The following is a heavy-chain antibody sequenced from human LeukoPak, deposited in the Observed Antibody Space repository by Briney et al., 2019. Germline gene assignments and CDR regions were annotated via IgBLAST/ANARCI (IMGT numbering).Heavy chain of an antibody. J-gene: IGHJ6*03. Sequence: ASVKVSCKASGYNFISYYMHWVRQAPGQGLEWMGIINPSGGSTSYAQKFQDRVTMTRDTSTSTVYMELSSLKSEDTAVYYCARGKEGIAARPSLYYYYYMDVWGKGTTVTVSS. D-gene: IGHD6-6*01. CDR1: GYNFISYY. CDR2: INPSGGST. V-gene: IGHV1-46*01. CDR3: ARGKEGIAARPSLYYYYYMDV.